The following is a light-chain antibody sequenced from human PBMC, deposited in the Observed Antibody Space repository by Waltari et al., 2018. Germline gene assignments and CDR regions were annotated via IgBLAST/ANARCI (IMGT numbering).Light chain of an antibody. V-gene: IGLV3-21*01. CDR3: QVWDANNEPGL. CDR2: YDS. Sequence: SYVLTQPPSVSVAPGETARITCGGNNLGTKSVQWYRQKPGQAPVLVISYDSDRPSGIPERFSGSNSGDTATLTISRVEAGDEADYYCQVWDANNEPGLFGTGTEVTV. J-gene: IGLJ1*01. CDR1: NLGTKS.